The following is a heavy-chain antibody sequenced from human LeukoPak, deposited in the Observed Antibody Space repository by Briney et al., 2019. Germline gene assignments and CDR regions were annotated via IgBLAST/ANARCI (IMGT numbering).Heavy chain of an antibody. CDR2: IKQNGSEK. CDR3: ATLGGKHAFWSGSYIKEAFDI. CDR1: GFSFSSYW. Sequence: GGSLRLSCAASGFSFSSYWMSWVRQAPGKGLEWVANIKQNGSEKYYVDSVKGRFTISRDNAKNSLFLQMNSLRAEDTAVYYCATLGGKHAFWSGSYIKEAFDIWGQGTMVTVSS. V-gene: IGHV3-7*03. D-gene: IGHD3-3*01. J-gene: IGHJ3*02.